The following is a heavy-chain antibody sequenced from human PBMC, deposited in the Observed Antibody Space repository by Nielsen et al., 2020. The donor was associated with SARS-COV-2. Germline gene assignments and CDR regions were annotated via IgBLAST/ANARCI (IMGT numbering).Heavy chain of an antibody. CDR2: ISSSSSYI. V-gene: IGHV3-21*01. Sequence: LSLTCAASGFTFSSYSMNWVRQAPGKGLEWVSSISSSSSYIYYADSVKGRFTISRDNAENSLYLQMNSLRAEDTAVYYCARNNKGYCSGGSCYYYYGMDVWGQGTTVTVSS. D-gene: IGHD2-15*01. CDR3: ARNNKGYCSGGSCYYYYGMDV. CDR1: GFTFSSYS. J-gene: IGHJ6*02.